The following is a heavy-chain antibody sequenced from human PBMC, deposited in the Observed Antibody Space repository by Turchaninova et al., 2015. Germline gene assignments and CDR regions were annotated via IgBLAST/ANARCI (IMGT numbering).Heavy chain of an antibody. CDR3: AKGNSRTMTYDLSFDC. J-gene: IGHJ4*02. V-gene: IGHV3-23*04. Sequence: EVQLVEFGGGLVQPGGSLRLSCAASGFTFSSYAMSWVRQAPGKGVGWVSAMCGGEDIQNSADAVKGRCTISREYSKNTLDLQRNSRRAEDTAVYYWAKGNSRTMTYDLSFDCWGQGTLVTVSS. CDR2: MCGGEDIQ. CDR1: GFTFSSYA. D-gene: IGHD4-23*01.